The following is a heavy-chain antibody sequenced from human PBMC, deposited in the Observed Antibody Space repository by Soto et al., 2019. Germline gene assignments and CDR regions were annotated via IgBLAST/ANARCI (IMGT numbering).Heavy chain of an antibody. CDR2: IYYSGST. CDR1: GGSISSYY. D-gene: IGHD6-13*01. CDR3: ARDSYSSSWPDAFDI. V-gene: IGHV4-59*01. J-gene: IGHJ3*02. Sequence: SETLSLTCTVSGGSISSYYWSWIRQPPGKGLEWIGYIYYSGSTNYNPSLKSRVTISVDTSKNQFSLKLSSVTAADSSVYYCARDSYSSSWPDAFDIWGQGTMVTVSS.